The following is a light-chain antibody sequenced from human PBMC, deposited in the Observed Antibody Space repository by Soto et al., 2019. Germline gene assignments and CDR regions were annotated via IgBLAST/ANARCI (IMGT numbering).Light chain of an antibody. CDR1: QDSGSA. CDR3: QQFNGFPLT. V-gene: IGKV1-13*02. Sequence: TQSPSSLSASVGDRVTITCRAGQDSGSALAWYQQRPGKAPKLLLYDASNLEAGVPSRFSGSGSGTDFTRTITSLRPEDFATYYCQQFNGFPLTFGGGTKVQIK. J-gene: IGKJ4*01. CDR2: DAS.